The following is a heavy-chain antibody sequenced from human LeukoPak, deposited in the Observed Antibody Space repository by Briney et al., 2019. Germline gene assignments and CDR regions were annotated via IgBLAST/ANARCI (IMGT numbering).Heavy chain of an antibody. CDR2: INPNSGGT. CDR3: ARGVTGTTSGDFDY. CDR1: GYTFTTYY. Sequence: ASVKVSCKASGYTFTTYYIHWVRQAPGQGLEWMGRINPNSGGTNYAQKFQGRVTMTRDTSISTAYMELSRLRSDDTAVYYCARGVTGTTSGDFDYWGQGTLVTVSS. J-gene: IGHJ4*02. V-gene: IGHV1-2*06. D-gene: IGHD1-20*01.